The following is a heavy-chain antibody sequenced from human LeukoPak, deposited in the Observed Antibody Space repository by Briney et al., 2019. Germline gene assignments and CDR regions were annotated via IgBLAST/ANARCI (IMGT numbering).Heavy chain of an antibody. J-gene: IGHJ4*02. CDR3: ARLERGNFDY. V-gene: IGHV4-39*01. CDR1: GGSISSSSYY. D-gene: IGHD1-1*01. Sequence: PSESLSLTCTVSGGSISSSSYYWGWIRQPPGKGLEWIGSIYYSGSTYYNPSLRSRVTISVDTSKNQFSLKLSSVTAADTAVYYCARLERGNFDYWGQGTLVTVSS. CDR2: IYYSGST.